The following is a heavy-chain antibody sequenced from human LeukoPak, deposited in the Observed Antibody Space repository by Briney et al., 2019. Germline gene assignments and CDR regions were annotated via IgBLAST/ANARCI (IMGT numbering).Heavy chain of an antibody. Sequence: ASVKVSCKASGYTFTGHFLHWMRQAPGQGLEWMGWINPKSGGIHYAQKFQGRVTMTRDTSISTSYMELSRLRSDDTAIYYCARDPSTGGNWFDPWGQGTLVTVSS. D-gene: IGHD4-17*01. V-gene: IGHV1-2*02. J-gene: IGHJ5*02. CDR1: GYTFTGHF. CDR3: ARDPSTGGNWFDP. CDR2: INPKSGGI.